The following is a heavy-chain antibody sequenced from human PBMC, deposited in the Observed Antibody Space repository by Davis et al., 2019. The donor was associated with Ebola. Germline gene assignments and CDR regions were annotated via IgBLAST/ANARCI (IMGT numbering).Heavy chain of an antibody. Sequence: PGGSLRLSCAASGFTLSSYGMHWVRQAPGKGLEWVAVISYDGSNKYYGDSVKGRFTISRDNSKETLYLQMNSLRAEDTAVYYCARNNDYYYLYGMDVWGKGTTVTVSS. D-gene: IGHD1/OR15-1a*01. CDR2: ISYDGSNK. CDR1: GFTLSSYG. J-gene: IGHJ6*04. V-gene: IGHV3-30*03. CDR3: ARNNDYYYLYGMDV.